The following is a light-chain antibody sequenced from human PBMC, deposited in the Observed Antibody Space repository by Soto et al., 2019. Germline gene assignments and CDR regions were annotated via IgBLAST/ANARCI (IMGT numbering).Light chain of an antibody. CDR2: DAS. Sequence: DIQMTQSPSTLSASVGDRVTITCRASQSISSWFAWYQQKPGKAPKLLIYDASSLESGVPSRFRGSGSGTEFTLTISSLQPDDFAPYYCQQYNSYLWTFGQGTKVDI. CDR3: QQYNSYLWT. V-gene: IGKV1-5*01. CDR1: QSISSW. J-gene: IGKJ1*01.